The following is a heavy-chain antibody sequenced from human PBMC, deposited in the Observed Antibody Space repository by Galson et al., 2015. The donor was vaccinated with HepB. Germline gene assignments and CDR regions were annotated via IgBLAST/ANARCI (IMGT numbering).Heavy chain of an antibody. J-gene: IGHJ4*02. CDR1: GGSISSYY. D-gene: IGHD6-19*01. V-gene: IGHV4-59*01. CDR2: IYYSGST. Sequence: SETLSLTCTVSGGSISSYYWSWIRQPPGKGLEWIGYIYYSGSTNYNPSLKSRVTISVDTSKNQFSLKLSSVTAADTAVYYCARQGPYTSSGWYYWGQGTLVTVSS. CDR3: ARQGPYTSSGWYY.